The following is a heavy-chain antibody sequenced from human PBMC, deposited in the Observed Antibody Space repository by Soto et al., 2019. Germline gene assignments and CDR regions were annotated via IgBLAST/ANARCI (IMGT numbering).Heavy chain of an antibody. Sequence: GGSLRLSCAGSGFSFSNAWMYWVRQAPGKGLEWVGRIKGKAEGGTVDYAAPVKGRFTISGDDSENTVYLQMNSLKTEDTGIYFCTFIVLRYYYMDVWGKGTTVTVSS. CDR3: TFIVLRYYYMDV. D-gene: IGHD1-26*01. V-gene: IGHV3-15*01. J-gene: IGHJ6*03. CDR1: GFSFSNAW. CDR2: IKGKAEGGTV.